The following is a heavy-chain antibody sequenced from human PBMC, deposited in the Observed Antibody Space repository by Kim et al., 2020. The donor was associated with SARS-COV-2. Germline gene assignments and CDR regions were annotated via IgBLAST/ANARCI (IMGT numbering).Heavy chain of an antibody. CDR1: GFIFNNYG. CDR2: VSYDGSEK. CDR3: ARENWGTYDY. D-gene: IGHD7-27*01. J-gene: IGHJ4*02. V-gene: IGHV3-33*08. Sequence: GGSLRLSCAASGFIFNNYGMHWVRQTPGKGLEWVAVVSYDGSEKYYADSVKGRFTISRDNSKNTLYLQMNSLRAEDTAVYYCARENWGTYDYWGRGTLVTVSS.